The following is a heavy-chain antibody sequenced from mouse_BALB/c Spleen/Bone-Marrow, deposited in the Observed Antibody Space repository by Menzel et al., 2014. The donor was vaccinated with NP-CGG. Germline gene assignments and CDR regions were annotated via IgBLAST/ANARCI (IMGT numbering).Heavy chain of an antibody. CDR1: GFSLTSYG. CDR3: AENRGTGTDY. V-gene: IGHV2-4-1*01. D-gene: IGHD4-1*01. CDR2: IWSGGST. Sequence: VQLQQSGPGLVQPSQSLSIPCTVSGFSLTSYGVHWVRQSPGKGLEWLGVIWSGGSTDYNAAFISRLSISKDNSKSQVLLKMNSLQADDTAIYYCAENRGTGTDYWGQGTTLTVSS. J-gene: IGHJ2*01.